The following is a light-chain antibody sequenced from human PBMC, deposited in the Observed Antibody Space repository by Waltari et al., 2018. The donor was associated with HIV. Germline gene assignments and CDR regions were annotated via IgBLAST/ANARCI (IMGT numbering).Light chain of an antibody. J-gene: IGKJ1*01. Sequence: DIVMTQSPGSLAVSLGERATINCKSSQSVLNTPNNKYYLAWYQQKPGQPPQLLIYWASTRESGVPDRFSGRGSETDFTLTISSLQAEDVAVYYCQQYYSTPRTFGQGTKVEIK. CDR3: QQYYSTPRT. CDR2: WAS. CDR1: QSVLNTPNNKYY. V-gene: IGKV4-1*01.